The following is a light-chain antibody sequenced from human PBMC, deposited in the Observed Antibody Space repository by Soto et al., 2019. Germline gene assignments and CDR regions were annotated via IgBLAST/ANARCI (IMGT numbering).Light chain of an antibody. CDR2: WAS. J-gene: IGKJ1*01. CDR3: QQYYTTPVT. V-gene: IGKV4-1*01. CDR1: QTVLYTSNY. Sequence: DIVMTQSPDSLVVSLGERATVNCKSSQTVLYTSNYLAWYQQKPGQPPKLLIYWASTRESGVPDRFSGSGSGTDFTLTISSLQAEDVAVYYCQQYYTTPVTFGQGTKVEIK.